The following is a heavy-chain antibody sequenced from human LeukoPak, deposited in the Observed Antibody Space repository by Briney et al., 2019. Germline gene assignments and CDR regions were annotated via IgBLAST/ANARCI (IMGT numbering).Heavy chain of an antibody. CDR3: ARLGYGTGGSCGVFDY. J-gene: IGHJ4*02. V-gene: IGHV3-21*01. D-gene: IGHD2-15*01. CDR2: ISSSSSYI. CDR1: GFTFSSDS. Sequence: GGSLRLSCAASGFTFSSDSMNWVRQAPGKGLEWVSSISSSSSYIYYADSVKGRFTISRDNAKNSLYLQMNSLRAEDTAVYYCARLGYGTGGSCGVFDYWGQGTLVTVSS.